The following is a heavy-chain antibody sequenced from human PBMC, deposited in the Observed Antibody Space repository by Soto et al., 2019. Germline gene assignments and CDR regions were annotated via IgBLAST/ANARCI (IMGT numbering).Heavy chain of an antibody. J-gene: IGHJ3*02. V-gene: IGHV5-51*01. Sequence: EVQLVQSGADVKKPGESLKISCKGFGYSFKTYWIAWVRQMPGKGLEWMGSIYPSDSAVTYNPSFQGQVSISVDKSINTAYLQWSSLKASDSAMFYCAGLAIVVPAATNDFDIWGQGTMVTVSS. CDR2: IYPSDSAV. CDR1: GYSFKTYW. CDR3: AGLAIVVPAATNDFDI. D-gene: IGHD2-2*01.